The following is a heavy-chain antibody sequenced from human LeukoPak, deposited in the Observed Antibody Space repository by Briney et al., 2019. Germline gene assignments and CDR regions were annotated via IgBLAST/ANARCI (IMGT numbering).Heavy chain of an antibody. D-gene: IGHD1-26*01. Sequence: PGGSLRLSCAASGFTVSRNYMSWVRQAPGKGLEWVSIIYDDGRTFYAGSVKGRFTISRDDPKNTLYLQMNSLRAEDTAVYYCAGLYGGSYAYWGQGVLVTVSS. CDR2: IYDDGRT. CDR3: AGLYGGSYAY. V-gene: IGHV3-53*01. J-gene: IGHJ4*02. CDR1: GFTVSRNY.